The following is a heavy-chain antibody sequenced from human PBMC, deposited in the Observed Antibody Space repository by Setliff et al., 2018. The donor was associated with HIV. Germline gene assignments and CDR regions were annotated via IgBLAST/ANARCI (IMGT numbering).Heavy chain of an antibody. CDR1: AFTVNKYA. J-gene: IGHJ4*02. V-gene: IGHV3-23*01. CDR2: ISDTGDYI. CDR3: AKDPPGFSHFLDY. Sequence: PGESLKISCTASAFTVNKYAMAWVRQAPGKGLEWVSAISDTGDYIYYADSVKGRFTTPRDNSADTVYLQMTGLRVEDTAVYFCAKDPPGFSHFLDYWGQGAVVTVSS.